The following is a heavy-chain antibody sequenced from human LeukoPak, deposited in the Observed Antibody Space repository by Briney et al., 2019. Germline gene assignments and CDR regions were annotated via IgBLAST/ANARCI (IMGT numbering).Heavy chain of an antibody. V-gene: IGHV3-23*01. D-gene: IGHD6-6*01. CDR2: ISGSGGST. Sequence: ETLSLTCTVSGGSISSYYWSWIRQPPGKGLEWVSAISGSGGSTYYADSVKGRFTISRDNSKNTLYLQMNSLRAEDTAVYYCAKGVDSSSSNPFDYWGQGTLVTVSS. CDR3: AKGVDSSSSNPFDY. CDR1: GGSISSYY. J-gene: IGHJ4*02.